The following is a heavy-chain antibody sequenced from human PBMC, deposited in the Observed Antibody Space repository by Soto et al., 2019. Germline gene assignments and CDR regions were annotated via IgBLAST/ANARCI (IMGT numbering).Heavy chain of an antibody. CDR3: ARDLASPTKICGSILHDY. CDR2: ISAYNGNT. J-gene: IGHJ4*02. V-gene: IGHV1-18*01. CDR1: GYTFTSYG. Sequence: QVQLVQSGAEVKKPGASVKVSCKASGYTFTSYGISWVRQAPGQGLEWMGWISAYNGNTNYAQKLQGRVTMTTDTSTSTAYMELRSLRSDDTAVYYCARDLASPTKICGSILHDYWGQGTLVTVSS. D-gene: IGHD6-25*01.